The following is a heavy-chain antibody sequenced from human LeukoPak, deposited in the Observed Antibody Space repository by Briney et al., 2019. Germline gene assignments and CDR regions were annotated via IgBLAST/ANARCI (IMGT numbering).Heavy chain of an antibody. CDR3: ARLGYDKTWYFDY. D-gene: IGHD3-22*01. Sequence: GGSLRLSCAASGFTFDDYAMHWVRQAPGKGLEWVSGISWNSGSIGYADSVKGRFTISRDNAKNTLYLQMNSLSVEDTAVYFCARLGYDKTWYFDYWGQGILVTVSS. CDR2: ISWNSGSI. J-gene: IGHJ4*02. V-gene: IGHV3-9*01. CDR1: GFTFDDYA.